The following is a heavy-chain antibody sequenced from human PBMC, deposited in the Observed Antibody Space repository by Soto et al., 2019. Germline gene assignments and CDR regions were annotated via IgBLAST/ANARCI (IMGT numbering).Heavy chain of an antibody. J-gene: IGHJ4*02. CDR2: INPNNGGT. CDR1: GYTFTGYY. CDR3: AKAKNDYNWDNRPPFDY. D-gene: IGHD1-20*01. Sequence: GAAVKVSCKASGYTFTGYYMHWVRQAPGQGLEWMGWINPNNGGTNYAQKFQGRVTMTRDTSISTAYMELSRLRSDDTAIYYCAKAKNDYNWDNRPPFDYWDRGTLVTVSS. V-gene: IGHV1-2*02.